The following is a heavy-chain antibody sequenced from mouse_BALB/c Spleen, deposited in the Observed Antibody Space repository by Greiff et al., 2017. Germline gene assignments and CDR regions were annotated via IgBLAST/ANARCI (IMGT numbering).Heavy chain of an antibody. CDR1: GFSLTSYG. CDR3: AKDYYGSSYEFAY. CDR2: IWRGGST. J-gene: IGHJ3*01. D-gene: IGHD1-1*01. V-gene: IGHV2-5-1*01. Sequence: VMLVESGPSLVQPSQSLSITCTVSGFSLTSYGVHWVRQSPGKGLEWLGVIWRGGSTDYNAAFMSRLSITKDNSKSQVFFKMNSLQADDTAIYYCAKDYYGSSYEFAYWGQGTLVTVSA.